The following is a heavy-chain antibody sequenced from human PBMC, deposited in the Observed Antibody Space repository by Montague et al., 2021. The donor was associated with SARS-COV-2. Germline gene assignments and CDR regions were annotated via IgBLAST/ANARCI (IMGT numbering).Heavy chain of an antibody. CDR2: ISSDTLHT. Sequence: SLRLSCAASGFTFSNYAMSWVRQAPGKGLEWVSTISSDTLHTFYAESVKGRFTISRDNAKNELYLQMNSLRAEDMAVYYCARGGEIDVWAPFGHWGQGTLVTVSS. J-gene: IGHJ4*02. D-gene: IGHD3-16*01. CDR1: GFTFSNYA. V-gene: IGHV3-21*01. CDR3: ARGGEIDVWAPFGH.